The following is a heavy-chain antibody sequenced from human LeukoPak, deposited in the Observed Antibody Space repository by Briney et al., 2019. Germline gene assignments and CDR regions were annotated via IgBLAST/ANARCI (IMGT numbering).Heavy chain of an antibody. J-gene: IGHJ6*03. CDR2: IKQDGSDI. CDR3: TRDALYGDPSYYYMDV. D-gene: IGHD4-17*01. Sequence: GGSLRLSCAASGFTFNGFWMSWVRQAPGKGLEWVANIKQDGSDIYYLGSVRGRFTISRDNAMNSLYLQLNSLRAEDTAVYYCTRDALYGDPSYYYMDVWGKGTTVTVSS. CDR1: GFTFNGFW. V-gene: IGHV3-7*01.